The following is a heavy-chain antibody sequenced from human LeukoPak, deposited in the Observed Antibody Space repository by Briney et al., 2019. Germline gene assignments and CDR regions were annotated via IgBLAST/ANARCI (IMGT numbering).Heavy chain of an antibody. V-gene: IGHV4-61*01. CDR1: GGSISSSSYY. J-gene: IGHJ4*02. D-gene: IGHD5-18*01. Sequence: SETLSLTCTVSGGSISSSSYYWSWIRQSPGKGLEWIGYIYYSGSTNYNPSLKSRVTISVDTSKNQFSLKLSSVTAADTAVYYCARDAKGYGYYDYWGQGTLVTVSS. CDR3: ARDAKGYGYYDY. CDR2: IYYSGST.